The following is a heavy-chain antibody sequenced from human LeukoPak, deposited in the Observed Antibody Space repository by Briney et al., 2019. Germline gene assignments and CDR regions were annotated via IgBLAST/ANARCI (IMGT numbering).Heavy chain of an antibody. CDR3: ARDYSSGWYFLGY. Sequence: ASVKGSCKASGYTFTGYYMHWVRQAPGQGLEWMGWINPNSGGTNYQGRVTMTRDTSISTAYMELSRLRSDDTAVYYCARDYSSGWYFLGYWGEGTLVTVSS. CDR1: GYTFTGYY. V-gene: IGHV1-2*02. D-gene: IGHD6-19*01. J-gene: IGHJ4*02. CDR2: INPNSGGT.